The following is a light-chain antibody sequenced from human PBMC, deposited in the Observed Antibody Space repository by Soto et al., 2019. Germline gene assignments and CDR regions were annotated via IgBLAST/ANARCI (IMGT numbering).Light chain of an antibody. CDR1: SSDVGGFNS. Sequence: QSALTQPASVSGSPGQSITISCTGTSSDVGGFNSVSWYQLRPGTAPKLILYDVVDRPSGVSYRFSGSKSGNTASLTISGLQAADEGDYLCSSYTSTMTNVFARGTKVXVL. CDR2: DVV. CDR3: SSYTSTMTNV. J-gene: IGLJ1*01. V-gene: IGLV2-14*03.